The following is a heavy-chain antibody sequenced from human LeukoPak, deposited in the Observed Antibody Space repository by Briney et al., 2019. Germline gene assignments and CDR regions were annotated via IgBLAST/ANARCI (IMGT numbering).Heavy chain of an antibody. CDR1: GYTFTSYD. D-gene: IGHD3-9*01. V-gene: IGHV1-8*01. J-gene: IGHJ5*02. CDR3: AGGGPARIGILTGYYIVWFDP. Sequence: ASVKVSCKASGYTFTSYDINWVRQATGQGLEWMGWMNPNSGNTGYAQKFQGRVTMTRDTSISTAYMELSRLRSDDTAVYYCAGGGPARIGILTGYYIVWFDPWGQGTLVTVSS. CDR2: MNPNSGNT.